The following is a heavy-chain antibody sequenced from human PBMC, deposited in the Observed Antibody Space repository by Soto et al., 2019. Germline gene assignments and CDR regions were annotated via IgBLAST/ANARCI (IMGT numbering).Heavy chain of an antibody. V-gene: IGHV1-3*01. CDR2: INAGNGNT. D-gene: IGHD3-3*01. J-gene: IGHJ4*01. CDR1: GYTLTSYA. CDR3: ARDPGITIFGVVIPPLDYFDY. Sequence: ASVKVSCKASGYTLTSYAMHWVRQAPGQRPEWMGWINAGNGNTKYSQKFQGRVTITRDTSASTAYMELSSLRSEDTAVYYCARDPGITIFGVVIPPLDYFDYWGQGTLVTVSS.